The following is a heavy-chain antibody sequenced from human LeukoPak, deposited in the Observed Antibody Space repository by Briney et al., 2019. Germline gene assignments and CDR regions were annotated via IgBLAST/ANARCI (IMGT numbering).Heavy chain of an antibody. J-gene: IGHJ4*02. CDR1: GFTFSNYW. CDR3: AKCPPRITMVRGALDY. Sequence: TGGSLRLSCAASGFTFSNYWMHWVRQAPGKGLVWISRIKSDGSRTDYADSVKGRFTISRDNAKNTLYLQMNSLRAEDTAVYYCAKCPPRITMVRGALDYWGQGTLVTVSS. CDR2: IKSDGSRT. V-gene: IGHV3-74*01. D-gene: IGHD3-10*01.